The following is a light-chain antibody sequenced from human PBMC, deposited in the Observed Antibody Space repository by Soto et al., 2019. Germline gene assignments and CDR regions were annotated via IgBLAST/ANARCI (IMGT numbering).Light chain of an antibody. Sequence: EIVLTQSPGTLSLSPGERATLSCRASQSVNSNFLACYQQKPGQAPRLLIYGASSRATGIPDRFSGSASGTDFTLTIDRLEPEDFAVYYCQQYGNSPYTFGQGTKLDIK. V-gene: IGKV3-20*01. CDR2: GAS. CDR3: QQYGNSPYT. CDR1: QSVNSNF. J-gene: IGKJ2*01.